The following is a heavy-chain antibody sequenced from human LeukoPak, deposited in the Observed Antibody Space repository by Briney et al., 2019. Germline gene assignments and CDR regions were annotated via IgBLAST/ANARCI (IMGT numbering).Heavy chain of an antibody. D-gene: IGHD2-2*01. Sequence: SETLSLTCAVYGGSFSGYYWSWIRQPPGKGLEWIGRIYYSGSTYYNPSLKSRVTISVDTSKNQFSLKLSSVTAADTAVYYCARHDIVVVPAAILNWFDPWGQGTLVTVSS. CDR2: IYYSGST. V-gene: IGHV4-34*01. CDR1: GGSFSGYY. CDR3: ARHDIVVVPAAILNWFDP. J-gene: IGHJ5*02.